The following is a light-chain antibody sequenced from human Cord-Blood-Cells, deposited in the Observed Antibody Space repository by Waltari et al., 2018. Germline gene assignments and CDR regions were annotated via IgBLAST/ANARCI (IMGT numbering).Light chain of an antibody. CDR2: GAS. J-gene: IGKJ4*01. V-gene: IGKV3D-15*01. CDR3: QQYNNWPPTSRT. Sequence: EIVMTQSPATLSVSPGERATLSCRARQSVSSNLTWYQQKPGQAPRLLICGASTRATGIPARFSGSGSGKEFTLTISSLQSEDFAVYYCQQYNNWPPTSRTFGGGTKVEIK. CDR1: QSVSSN.